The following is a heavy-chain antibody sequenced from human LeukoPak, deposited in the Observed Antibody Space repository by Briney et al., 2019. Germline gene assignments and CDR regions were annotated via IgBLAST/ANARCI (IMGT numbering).Heavy chain of an antibody. J-gene: IGHJ4*02. CDR3: AAWTDRGYNF. CDR2: INPEGSQT. CDR1: GFTFSSSW. V-gene: IGHV3-7*01. D-gene: IGHD5-24*01. Sequence: SGGSLRLSCAASGFTFSSSWMNWVRQAPGKGLQWVGNINPEGSQTRFVDSVMGRFTMSKDNAKNSLYLQMNSLRVEDTAVFYCAAWTDRGYNFWGQGTVVTASS.